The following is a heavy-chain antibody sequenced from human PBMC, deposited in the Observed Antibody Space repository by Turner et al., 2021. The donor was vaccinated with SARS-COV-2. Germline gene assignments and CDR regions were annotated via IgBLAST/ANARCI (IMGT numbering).Heavy chain of an antibody. CDR1: GGSISSYY. J-gene: IGHJ4*02. D-gene: IGHD3-22*01. V-gene: IGHV4-59*01. CDR2: IYYSGST. CDR3: ASYYYDSSGYHYAFDY. Sequence: QVQLQESGPGLVKPSETLSLTCTVSGGSISSYYWSWIRQPPGEGLEWIGYIYYSGSTNYNPSLKSRVTISVDTSKNQFSLKLSSVTAADTAVYYCASYYYDSSGYHYAFDYWGQGTLVTVSS.